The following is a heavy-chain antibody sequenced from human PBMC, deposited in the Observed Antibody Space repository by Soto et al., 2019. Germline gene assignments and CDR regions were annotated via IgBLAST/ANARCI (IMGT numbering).Heavy chain of an antibody. J-gene: IGHJ4*02. CDR1: GFIFSSYD. D-gene: IGHD2-15*01. Sequence: EVQLVESGGGLVQPGGSLRLSCAASGFIFSSYDMHWVRQATGNRLEWVSVIDTAGDTYYPDSVRGRFTISRENAKNSLYLQMNSLGADDTAIYYCARERSGSDSGFDYWGQGTLVTVSS. V-gene: IGHV3-13*01. CDR2: IDTAGDT. CDR3: ARERSGSDSGFDY.